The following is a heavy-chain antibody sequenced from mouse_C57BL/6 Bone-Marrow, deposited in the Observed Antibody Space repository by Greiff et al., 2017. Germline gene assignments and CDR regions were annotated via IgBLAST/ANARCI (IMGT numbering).Heavy chain of an antibody. D-gene: IGHD2-5*01. Sequence: QVQLQQPGTELVKPGASVKLSCKASGYTFTSYWLHWVKQRPGQGLEWIGNINPSNGGTNYNEKFKSKATLTVDKSSSTAYMQLSSLTSEDSAVYYCAKSPIVTTWDFDYWGQGTTLTVSS. CDR3: AKSPIVTTWDFDY. CDR2: INPSNGGT. V-gene: IGHV1-53*01. CDR1: GYTFTSYW. J-gene: IGHJ2*01.